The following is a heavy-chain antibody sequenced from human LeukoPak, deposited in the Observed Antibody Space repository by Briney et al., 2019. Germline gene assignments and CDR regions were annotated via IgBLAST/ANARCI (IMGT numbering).Heavy chain of an antibody. D-gene: IGHD1-26*01. CDR1: GYTFTSYG. J-gene: IGHJ5*02. Sequence: GASVKVSCKASGYTFTSYGISWVRQAPGHGLEWMGWISAYNGNTYYAQKLQGRVTMTTDTSTSTAYMEMRSVRSDDTAVYYCARDTKRSRARWENLGFDPWGQGTLVTVSS. V-gene: IGHV1-18*01. CDR3: ARDTKRSRARWENLGFDP. CDR2: ISAYNGNT.